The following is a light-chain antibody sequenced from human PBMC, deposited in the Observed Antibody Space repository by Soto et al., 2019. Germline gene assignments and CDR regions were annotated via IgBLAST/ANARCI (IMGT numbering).Light chain of an antibody. CDR3: ASYAGTKSV. Sequence: QSALTQPPSASGSPGQSVTISCTGTSSDVGGYNWVSWYQQHPGKAPKLMIYEVTKRPSGVPDRFSGSKSGNTASLTVSGLQDADESDYYCASYAGTKSVFGTGTKVTVL. J-gene: IGLJ1*01. V-gene: IGLV2-8*01. CDR1: SSDVGGYNW. CDR2: EVT.